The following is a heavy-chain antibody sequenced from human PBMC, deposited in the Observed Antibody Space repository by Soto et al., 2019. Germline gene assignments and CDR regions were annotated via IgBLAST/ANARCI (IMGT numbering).Heavy chain of an antibody. V-gene: IGHV1-69*01. D-gene: IGHD2-8*01. CDR3: ASGYCTNGVCYIVAGGDV. Sequence: QVQLVQSGAEVKKPGSSVKVSCKASGGTFSNYAISWVRQAPGQGLEWMGGLIPIFDTANYAPRFQGRVTISADESTSTAYFELSSLSSEQTAVYYCASGYCTNGVCYIVAGGDVWGQGTTVTVTS. CDR2: LIPIFDTA. CDR1: GGTFSNYA. J-gene: IGHJ6*02.